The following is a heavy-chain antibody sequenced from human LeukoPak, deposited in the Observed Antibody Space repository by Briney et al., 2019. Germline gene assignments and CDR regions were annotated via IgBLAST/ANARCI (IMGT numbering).Heavy chain of an antibody. CDR1: GGSFSGYY. CDR2: INHSGST. V-gene: IGHV4-34*01. D-gene: IGHD3-9*01. CDR3: ARTAPVLRYFDWFDP. Sequence: SETLSLTCAVYGGSFSGYYWSWIRQPPGKGLEWIGEINHSGSTNYNPSLKSRVTISVDTSKNQFSLKLSSVTAADTAAYYCARTAPVLRYFDWFDPWGQGTLVTVSS. J-gene: IGHJ5*02.